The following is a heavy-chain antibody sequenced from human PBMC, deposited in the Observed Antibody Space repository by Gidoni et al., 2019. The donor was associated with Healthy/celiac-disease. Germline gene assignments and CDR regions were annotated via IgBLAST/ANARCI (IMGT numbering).Heavy chain of an antibody. V-gene: IGHV1-24*01. Sequence: QFQLVQSGAEVKKPGSSVKVSCKVSGYTLTELSMHWVRQAPGKGLEWMGGFGPEDGETIYAQKFQGRVTMTEETSTDTAYMELSSLRSEDTAVYYCETMQSSPNEDYWGQGTLVTVSS. CDR3: ETMQSSPNEDY. CDR2: FGPEDGET. J-gene: IGHJ4*02. D-gene: IGHD6-19*01. CDR1: GYTLTELS.